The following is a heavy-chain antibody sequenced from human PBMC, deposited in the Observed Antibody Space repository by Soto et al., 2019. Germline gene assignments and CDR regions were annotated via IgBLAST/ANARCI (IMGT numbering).Heavy chain of an antibody. J-gene: IGHJ4*02. CDR3: ARVGGAYCGGDCYPTGNDFDY. Sequence: SVKVSCKASGGTFSSYAISWVRQAPGQGLEWMGGIIPIFGTANYAQKFQGRVTITADESTSTAYMELSSLRSEDMAVYYCARVGGAYCGGDCYPTGNDFDYWGQGTLVTVSS. CDR1: GGTFSSYA. V-gene: IGHV1-69*13. CDR2: IIPIFGTA. D-gene: IGHD2-21*02.